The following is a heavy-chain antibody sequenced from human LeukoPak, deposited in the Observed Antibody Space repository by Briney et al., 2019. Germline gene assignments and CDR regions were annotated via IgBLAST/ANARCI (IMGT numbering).Heavy chain of an antibody. J-gene: IGHJ5*02. CDR1: GGSISSSSHS. V-gene: IGHV4-39*01. D-gene: IGHD6-13*01. CDR3: AQSLGSSNWIGNWFDP. Sequence: PSETLSLTCTVSGGSISSSSHSWGWIRQPPGKGLEWTGSIYYTGRTYYNPSLKSRVTLSVDTSKNQFSLKLSSVTAADTAVYYCAQSLGSSNWIGNWFDPWGQGTLVTVSS. CDR2: IYYTGRT.